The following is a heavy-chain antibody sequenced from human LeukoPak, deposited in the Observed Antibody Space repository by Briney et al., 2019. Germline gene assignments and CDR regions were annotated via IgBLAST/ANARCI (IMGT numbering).Heavy chain of an antibody. CDR3: ARDAGYYYDSSGYSITAEYFQH. D-gene: IGHD3-22*01. V-gene: IGHV4-61*02. CDR2: IYTSGST. CDR1: GGSISSGSYY. Sequence: SETLSLTCTVSGGSISSGSYYWSWIRQPAGKGLEWIGRIYTSGSTNYNPSLKSRVTISVDTSKNQFSLKLTSVTAADTAVYYCARDAGYYYDSSGYSITAEYFQHWGQGTLVTVSS. J-gene: IGHJ1*01.